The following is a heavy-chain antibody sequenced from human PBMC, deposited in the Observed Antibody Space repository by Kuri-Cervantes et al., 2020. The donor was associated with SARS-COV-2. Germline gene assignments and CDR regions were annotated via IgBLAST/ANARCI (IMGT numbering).Heavy chain of an antibody. V-gene: IGHV4-61*01. CDR2: IYYSGST. CDR3: ARDIIQKDAFDI. Sequence: SETLSLTCTVSGGSISSSSYYWSWIRQPPGKGLEWIGYIYYSGSTNYNPSLKSRVTISVDTSKNQFSLKLSSVTAADTAVYYCARDIIQKDAFDIWGQGTMVTVSS. J-gene: IGHJ3*02. D-gene: IGHD5-18*01. CDR1: GGSISSSSYY.